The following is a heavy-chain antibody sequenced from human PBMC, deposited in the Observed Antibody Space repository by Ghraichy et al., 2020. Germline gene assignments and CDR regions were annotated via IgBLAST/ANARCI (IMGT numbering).Heavy chain of an antibody. CDR2: ISTTGNTM. D-gene: IGHD5-12*01. Sequence: GGSLRLSCAASGFTFNTNAMNWVRQAPGKGLEWLSYISTTGNTMYYVDSVKGRFTISRDNAKNVLYLQMNGLRDDDTAVYYCARHGHVGYDLLKDQLGYYGMDVWGQGTTVTVSS. V-gene: IGHV3-48*02. J-gene: IGHJ6*02. CDR3: ARHGHVGYDLLKDQLGYYGMDV. CDR1: GFTFNTNA.